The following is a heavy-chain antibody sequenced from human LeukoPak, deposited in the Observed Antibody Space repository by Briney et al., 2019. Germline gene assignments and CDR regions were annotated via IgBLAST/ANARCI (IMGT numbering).Heavy chain of an antibody. CDR1: GFTFSSYG. D-gene: IGHD4-11*01. CDR2: IRYDGSSK. Sequence: GGSLRLSCAASGFTFSSYGMHWVRQAPGKGLEWVAFIRYDGSSKYYADSVKGRFTISRDNSKNTLYLQMNSLRAEDTAVYYCAKEYSNSYFDYWGQGTLVTVSS. V-gene: IGHV3-30*02. J-gene: IGHJ4*02. CDR3: AKEYSNSYFDY.